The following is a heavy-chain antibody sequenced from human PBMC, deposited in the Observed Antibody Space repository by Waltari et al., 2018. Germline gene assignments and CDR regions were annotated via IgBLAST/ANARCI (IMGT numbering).Heavy chain of an antibody. CDR2: ISSSGSTI. CDR3: AREHSSSSDAFDI. D-gene: IGHD6-13*01. J-gene: IGHJ3*02. CDR1: GFTFSDYY. Sequence: QVQLVASGGGLVKPGGSLRLSCAASGFTFSDYYMSWIRQAPGRGLEWVSYISSSGSTIYYADPVKGRFTISRDNAKTSLYSQMNSLRAEDTAVYYCAREHSSSSDAFDIWGQGTMVTVSS. V-gene: IGHV3-11*01.